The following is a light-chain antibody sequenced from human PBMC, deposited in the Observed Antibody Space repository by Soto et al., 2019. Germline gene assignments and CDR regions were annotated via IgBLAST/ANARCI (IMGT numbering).Light chain of an antibody. V-gene: IGKV3-20*01. CDR3: QQYGSSGT. CDR2: GAS. Sequence: DIVLRQSPATLSVSPGERATPSCRASQSVSSNLAWYQQKPGQAPRLLIYGASNRATGIPDRFSGSGSGTDFTLTISRLEPEDFAVYYCQQYGSSGTFGQGAKVAIK. J-gene: IGKJ1*01. CDR1: QSVSSN.